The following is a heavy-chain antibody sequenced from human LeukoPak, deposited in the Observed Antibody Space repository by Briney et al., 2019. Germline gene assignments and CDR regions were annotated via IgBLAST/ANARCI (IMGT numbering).Heavy chain of an antibody. V-gene: IGHV3-53*01. CDR3: ARVESSSSIDY. D-gene: IGHD6-13*01. Sequence: PGGSLRLSCAASGLSVSRNHMGWVRQAPGKGLEWASVTYSGGSTYYADSVKGRFTISRDNSKNMLFLQMNSLTAEDTAMYYCARVESSSSIDYWGQGTLVTVAS. CDR1: GLSVSRNH. CDR2: TYSGGST. J-gene: IGHJ4*02.